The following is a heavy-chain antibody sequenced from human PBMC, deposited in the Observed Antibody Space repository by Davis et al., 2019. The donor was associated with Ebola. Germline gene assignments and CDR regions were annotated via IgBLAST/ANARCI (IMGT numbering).Heavy chain of an antibody. J-gene: IGHJ2*01. Sequence: AASVKVSCKASGYTFTSYYMHWVRQAPGQGLEWMGGIIPIFGTANYAQKFQGRVTITADKSTSTAYMELSSLRSEDTAVYYCARVYYYDSSGWFRDWYFDLWGRGTLVTVSS. CDR2: IIPIFGTA. CDR3: ARVYYYDSSGWFRDWYFDL. D-gene: IGHD3-22*01. CDR1: GYTFTSYY. V-gene: IGHV1-69*06.